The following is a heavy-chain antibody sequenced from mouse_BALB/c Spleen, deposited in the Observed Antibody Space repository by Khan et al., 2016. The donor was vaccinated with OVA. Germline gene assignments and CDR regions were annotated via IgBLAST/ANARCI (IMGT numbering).Heavy chain of an antibody. V-gene: IGHV1-7*01. CDR2: INPSTGYT. Sequence: QVQLQQPGAELAKPGASVKMSCKASGYTFTSYWVNWVKQRPGRGLEWIGYINPSTGYTDYNQKFKDKATLTADKSSSTAYMQLSNLTSEDSAVYFCARRGLRWDFDYWGQGTTLTVSS. CDR1: GYTFTSYW. D-gene: IGHD1-1*01. J-gene: IGHJ2*01. CDR3: ARRGLRWDFDY.